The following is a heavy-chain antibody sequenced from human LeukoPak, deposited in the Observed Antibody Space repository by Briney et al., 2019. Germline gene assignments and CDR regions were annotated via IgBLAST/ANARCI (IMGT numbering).Heavy chain of an antibody. V-gene: IGHV1-8*01. CDR2: MNPNSGNT. Sequence: ASVKDSCKASGYTFTSYDINWVRRATGQGLEWMGWMNPNSGNTGYAQKFQGRVTMTRNTSISTAYMELSSLRSEDTAVYYCARAGQPPESGADYWGQGTLVTVSS. D-gene: IGHD1-14*01. CDR3: ARAGQPPESGADY. CDR1: GYTFTSYD. J-gene: IGHJ4*02.